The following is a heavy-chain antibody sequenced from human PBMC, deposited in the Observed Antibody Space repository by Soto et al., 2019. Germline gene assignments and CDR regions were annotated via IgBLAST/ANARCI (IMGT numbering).Heavy chain of an antibody. V-gene: IGHV3-11*01. CDR3: ASHYDMWSGYLSPVDF. Sequence: NRQAPGKGLEWISYIDTSGTKIYYADSVKGRFTITRDNAKNSLYLEMNSLRDEDTAVYYCASHYDMWSGYLSPVDFWGQGTLVTVSS. CDR2: IDTSGTKI. J-gene: IGHJ4*02. D-gene: IGHD3-3*01.